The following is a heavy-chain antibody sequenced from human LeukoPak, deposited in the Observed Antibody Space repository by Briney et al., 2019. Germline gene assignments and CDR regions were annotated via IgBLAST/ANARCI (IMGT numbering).Heavy chain of an antibody. J-gene: IGHJ4*02. V-gene: IGHV3-21*01. CDR3: ARGGNIVLMVYATDY. D-gene: IGHD2-8*01. CDR2: ISSSSSYI. CDR1: GFTFSSYS. Sequence: PGGSLRLSCAASGFTFSSYSMNWVRQAPGKGLEWVSSISSSSSYIYYADSVKGRFIISRDNAKNSLYLQMNSLRAEDTAVYYCARGGNIVLMVYATDYWGQGTLVTVSS.